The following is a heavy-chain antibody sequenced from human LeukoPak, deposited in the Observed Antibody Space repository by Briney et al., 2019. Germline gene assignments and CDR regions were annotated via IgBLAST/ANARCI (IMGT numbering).Heavy chain of an antibody. V-gene: IGHV3-23*01. J-gene: IGHJ6*02. D-gene: IGHD3-10*01. CDR3: AKGNQYGSGSSYYAMDV. Sequence: PGGSLRLSCAASGFTFSSYAMSWVRQAPGKGLEWVSVISGSGGSTYYADSVKGRFTISRDNSKNTLYLQMNSLRAENTAVYYCAKGNQYGSGSSYYAMDVWGQGTTVTVSS. CDR2: ISGSGGST. CDR1: GFTFSSYA.